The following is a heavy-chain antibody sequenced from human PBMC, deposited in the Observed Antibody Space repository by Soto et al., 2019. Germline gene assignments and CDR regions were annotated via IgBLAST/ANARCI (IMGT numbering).Heavy chain of an antibody. CDR2: ISWDGGST. V-gene: IGHV3-43*01. J-gene: IGHJ6*02. CDR1: GFNFDDYS. CDR3: AKGGSGREIVVVPVAYYFYYGMDV. D-gene: IGHD2-2*01. Sequence: EVQLVESGGAVVQPGGSLRLSCAASGFNFDDYSMHWVRQAPGKGLEWVSLISWDGGSTYYADSVKGRFTISRDNSKNSLYLQMNSLTTEDTALYYCAKGGSGREIVVVPVAYYFYYGMDVWGQGTTVTVSS.